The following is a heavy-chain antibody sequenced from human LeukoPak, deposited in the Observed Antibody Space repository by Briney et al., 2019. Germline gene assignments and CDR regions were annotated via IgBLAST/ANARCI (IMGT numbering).Heavy chain of an antibody. CDR1: GGSISSSSYY. J-gene: IGHJ4*02. CDR3: ARGPREITIFGVVIAYFDY. Sequence: SETLSLTCTVSGGSISSSSYYWGWIRQPPGKGLEWIGYIYHSGSTNYNPSLKSRVTISVDGSKNQFSLKLSSVTAADTAVYYCARGPREITIFGVVIAYFDYWGQGTLVTVAS. D-gene: IGHD3-3*01. V-gene: IGHV4-39*07. CDR2: IYHSGST.